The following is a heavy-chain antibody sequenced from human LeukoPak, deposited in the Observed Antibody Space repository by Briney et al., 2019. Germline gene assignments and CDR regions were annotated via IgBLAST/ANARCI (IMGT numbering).Heavy chain of an antibody. V-gene: IGHV4-34*01. CDR1: GGSFSGYY. D-gene: IGHD2-15*01. J-gene: IGHJ6*02. CDR2: INHSGST. Sequence: SETLSLTCAVYGGSFSGYYWSWIRQPPGKGLEWIGEINHSGSTNYNPSLKSRVTISVDTSKNQFSLKLSSVTAADTAVYYCARAHRLLYYYYGMDVWGQGTTVTVSS. CDR3: ARAHRLLYYYYGMDV.